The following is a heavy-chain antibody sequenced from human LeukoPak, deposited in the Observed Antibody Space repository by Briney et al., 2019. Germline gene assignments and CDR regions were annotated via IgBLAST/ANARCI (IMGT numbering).Heavy chain of an antibody. D-gene: IGHD3-3*01. CDR3: ARDRDVLRFLEWLLPGYGMDV. J-gene: IGHJ6*02. V-gene: IGHV3-30-3*01. Sequence: GGSLRLSCAASGFTFSSYAMHWVRQAPGKGLEWVAVISYDGSNKYYADSVKSRFTISRDNSKNTLYLQMNSLRAEDTAVYYCARDRDVLRFLEWLLPGYGMDVWGQGTTVTVSS. CDR1: GFTFSSYA. CDR2: ISYDGSNK.